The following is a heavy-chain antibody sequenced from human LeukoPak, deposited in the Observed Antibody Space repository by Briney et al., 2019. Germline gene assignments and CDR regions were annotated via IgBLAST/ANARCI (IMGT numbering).Heavy chain of an antibody. V-gene: IGHV3-23*01. CDR1: VFTFNTYA. J-gene: IGHJ4*02. D-gene: IGHD3-22*01. CDR3: AKGRWLILPFDY. Sequence: AGGSLRLSCAASVFTFNTYAMSWVRQTPGKGLEWVSSISGSGGSTYYPDSVKGRFTISRDNSKNTLYLHMSSLRAEDTAVYYCAKGRWLILPFDYWGQGTLVTVSS. CDR2: ISGSGGST.